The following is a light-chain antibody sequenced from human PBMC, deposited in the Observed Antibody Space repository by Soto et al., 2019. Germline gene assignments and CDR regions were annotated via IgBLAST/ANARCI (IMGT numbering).Light chain of an antibody. J-gene: IGLJ1*01. CDR3: SSHTTRNTRV. V-gene: IGLV2-14*03. CDR1: SSDVGAYDF. CDR2: KVR. Sequence: QSVLTQPASVSGSPGQSITISCTGTSSDVGAYDFVSWYQQHPDKAPKLMIYKVRGRPSGVSNRFSGSKSFNTATLTISVLQAEDEADYYCSSHTTRNTRVFGTGTKVTVL.